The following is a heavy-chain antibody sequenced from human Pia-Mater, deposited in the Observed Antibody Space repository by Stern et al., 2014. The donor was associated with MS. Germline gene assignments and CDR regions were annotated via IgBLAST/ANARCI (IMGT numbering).Heavy chain of an antibody. CDR3: AKWPHHIAGAGTRYCQH. D-gene: IGHD6-19*01. J-gene: IGHJ1*01. CDR2: ISGRGVPP. Sequence: EVQLVQSGGGLVPPAGSLRLSCAASGFRFRTYALSWVRQTPGKGLQWLSVISGRGVPPSHAASVKGRFTISRDNSKNTLYLQMDRLRADDTAVYYCAKWPHHIAGAGTRYCQHWGQGTLVTVSS. V-gene: IGHV3-23*04. CDR1: GFRFRTYA.